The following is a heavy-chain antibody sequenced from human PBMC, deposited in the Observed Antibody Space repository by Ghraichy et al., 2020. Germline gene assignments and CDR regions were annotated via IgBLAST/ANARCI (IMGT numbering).Heavy chain of an antibody. J-gene: IGHJ6*02. CDR3: ARRSGYIVGGMDV. Sequence: SLNISCTVSGDSISSGGYYWSWIRQHPGKGLEWIGYIYYSGSTYYNPSLKSRVTISVDTSKNQFSLKLSYVTAADTAVYYCARRSGYIVGGMDVWGQGTTVTVSS. CDR2: IYYSGST. V-gene: IGHV4-31*03. CDR1: GDSISSGGYY. D-gene: IGHD3-3*01.